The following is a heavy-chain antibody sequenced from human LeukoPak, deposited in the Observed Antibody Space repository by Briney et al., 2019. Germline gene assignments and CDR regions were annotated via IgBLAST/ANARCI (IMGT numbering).Heavy chain of an antibody. CDR3: ARGLMVPGRGYFDY. CDR2: INHSGST. Sequence: PSETLSLTCAVYGGSFSGYYWSWIRQPPGKGLEWIGEINHSGSTNYNPSLKSRVTISVDTSKNQFSLKLSSVTAADTAVYYCARGLMVPGRGYFDYWGQGTLVTVSS. V-gene: IGHV4-34*01. J-gene: IGHJ4*02. D-gene: IGHD2-8*01. CDR1: GGSFSGYY.